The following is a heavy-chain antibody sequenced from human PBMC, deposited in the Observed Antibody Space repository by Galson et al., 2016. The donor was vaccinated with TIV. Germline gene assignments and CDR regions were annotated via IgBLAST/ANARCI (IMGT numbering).Heavy chain of an antibody. CDR1: GFRFNEYE. D-gene: IGHD6-25*01. Sequence: TGFRFNEYEMSWVRQAPGKGLEWVSALSGGATNTYYSDSVKGRFTISRDNSQNKVFLEMDSLRVDDTAVYYCAKDRGYFEGFDHWGPGTLVTVSS. J-gene: IGHJ4*02. V-gene: IGHV3-23*01. CDR3: AKDRGYFEGFDH. CDR2: LSGGATNT.